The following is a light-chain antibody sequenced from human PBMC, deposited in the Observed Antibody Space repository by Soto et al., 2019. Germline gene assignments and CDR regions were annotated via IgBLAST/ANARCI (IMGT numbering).Light chain of an antibody. J-gene: IGLJ1*01. CDR3: SSYAGSSNV. CDR1: SSDVGGYNY. CDR2: EVN. Sequence: QSVLTQPPSASGSPGQSVAISCTGTSSDVGGYNYVSWYQQHPGKAPKLMIYEVNKRPSGVPDRFSGSKSGNTASLTVSGLQAEDEADYYCSSYAGSSNVLGTGTKGTV. V-gene: IGLV2-8*01.